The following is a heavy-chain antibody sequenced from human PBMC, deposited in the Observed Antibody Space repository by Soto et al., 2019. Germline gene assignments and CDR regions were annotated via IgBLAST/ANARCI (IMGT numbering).Heavy chain of an antibody. J-gene: IGHJ4*02. CDR1: GGSISSSSYY. V-gene: IGHV4-39*01. D-gene: IGHD2-15*01. Sequence: SETLSLTCAVYGGSISSSSYYWGWIRQPPGKGLEWIGSIYYSGSTYYNPSLKSRVTISVDTSKNQFSLKLSSVTAADTAVYYCARHTPAISISDHWGQGTLVTVSS. CDR2: IYYSGST. CDR3: ARHTPAISISDH.